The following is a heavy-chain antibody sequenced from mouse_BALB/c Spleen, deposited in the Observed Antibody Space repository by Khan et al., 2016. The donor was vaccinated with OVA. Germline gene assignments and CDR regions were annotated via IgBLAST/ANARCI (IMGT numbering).Heavy chain of an antibody. CDR1: GYTFPEYT. CDR2: INPKNGGT. CDR3: ARDAGRY. V-gene: IGHV1-18*01. Sequence: VQLEESGPELVKPGASVKISCKTSGYTFPEYTVHWVKQSLGKSLDWIGVINPKNGGTAYNQKFKGKATLTVDKSSSTAYMEFRSLTSDDSAVYYCARDAGRYWGQGTSVTVAS. J-gene: IGHJ4*01. D-gene: IGHD3-3*01.